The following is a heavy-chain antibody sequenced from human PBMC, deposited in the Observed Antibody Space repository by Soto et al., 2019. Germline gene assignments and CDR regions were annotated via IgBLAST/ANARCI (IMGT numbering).Heavy chain of an antibody. J-gene: IGHJ6*03. CDR3: ARETFWEVRGVIIRDYYYMDV. D-gene: IGHD3-10*01. V-gene: IGHV3-7*01. CDR2: IKQDGSEK. CDR1: GFTFSSYW. Sequence: GGSLRLSCAASGFTFSSYWMSWVRQAPGKGLEWVANIKQDGSEKYYVDSVKGRFTISRDNAKNSLYLQMNSLRAEDTAVYYCARETFWEVRGVIIRDYYYMDVWGKGTTVTVSS.